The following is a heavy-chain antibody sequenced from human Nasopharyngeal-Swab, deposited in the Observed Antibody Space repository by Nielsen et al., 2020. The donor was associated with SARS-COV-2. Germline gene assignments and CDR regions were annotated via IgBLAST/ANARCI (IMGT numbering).Heavy chain of an antibody. CDR2: ISSTGSFI. J-gene: IGHJ3*01. D-gene: IGHD7-27*01. Sequence: GVSLKISCAASGFTFSVYTLNWVRQAPGKGLEWVSSISSTGSFIYYADSAKGRFTISRDNAKNSLYLQMNSLRAEDTAVYYCARVHTTWGVPDAFDLWGQGTMVTVSS. CDR1: GFTFSVYT. V-gene: IGHV3-21*01. CDR3: ARVHTTWGVPDAFDL.